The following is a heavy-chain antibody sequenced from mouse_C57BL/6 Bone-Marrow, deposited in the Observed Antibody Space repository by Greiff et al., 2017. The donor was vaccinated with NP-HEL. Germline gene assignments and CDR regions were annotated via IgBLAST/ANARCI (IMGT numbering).Heavy chain of an antibody. D-gene: IGHD2-3*01. CDR2: INYDGSST. V-gene: IGHV5-16*01. J-gene: IGHJ2*01. CDR3: AREAGRGWFDY. CDR1: GFTFSDYY. Sequence: EVKLVESEGGLVQPGSSMKLSCTASGFTFSDYYMAWVRQVPEKGLEWVANINYDGSSTYYLDSLQSRFIISRDNAKNILYLQMSSLKSEDTATYYCAREAGRGWFDYWGQGTTLTVSS.